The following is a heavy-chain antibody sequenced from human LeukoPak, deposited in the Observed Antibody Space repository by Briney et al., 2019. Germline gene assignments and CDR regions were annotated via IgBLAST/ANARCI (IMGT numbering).Heavy chain of an antibody. Sequence: SETLSLTCTVSGGSISSGDCYWSWIRQPPGKGLEWIGYMYYSGSANYNPSLKSRVTMSVDTSKNHFSLNLTSVTAADTAVYYCARGGTQLTFPVWGQGTLVTVSS. D-gene: IGHD4/OR15-4a*01. J-gene: IGHJ4*02. CDR2: MYYSGSA. CDR1: GGSISSGDCY. CDR3: ARGGTQLTFPV. V-gene: IGHV4-61*03.